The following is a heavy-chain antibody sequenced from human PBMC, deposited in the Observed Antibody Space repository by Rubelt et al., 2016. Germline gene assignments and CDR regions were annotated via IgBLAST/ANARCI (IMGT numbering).Heavy chain of an antibody. CDR3: ARHIRDGTSGDYYGH. D-gene: IGHD3-22*01. Sequence: QLQLQESGPGLVKPSETLSLTCTVSGGSISSGSYSWGWIRQPPGEGLEWIGIIYYSGRTYYNPSLKSRVTISIDTSKTQLSLKRSSVTAADTAVYFCARHIRDGTSGDYYGHWGQGTLVTVSS. V-gene: IGHV4-39*01. CDR1: GGSISSGSYS. CDR2: IYYSGRT. J-gene: IGHJ4*02.